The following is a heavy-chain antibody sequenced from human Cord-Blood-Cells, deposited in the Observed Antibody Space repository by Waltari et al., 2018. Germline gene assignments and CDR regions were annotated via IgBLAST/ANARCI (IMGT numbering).Heavy chain of an antibody. CDR2: IRSKANSYAT. J-gene: IGHJ4*02. D-gene: IGHD1-26*01. CDR1: GFTFSGSA. V-gene: IGHV3-73*02. CDR3: TRHSRSGSYDY. Sequence: EVQLVESGGGLVQPGGSLKLSCAASGFTFSGSAMHWVRQASGKGLGWVGRIRSKANSYATAYAASVKGRFTISRDDSKNTAYLQMNSLKTEDTAVYYCTRHSRSGSYDYWGQGTLVTVSS.